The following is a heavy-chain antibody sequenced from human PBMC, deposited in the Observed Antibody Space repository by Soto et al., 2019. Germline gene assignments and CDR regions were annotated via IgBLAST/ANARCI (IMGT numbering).Heavy chain of an antibody. CDR2: IIPVFGTT. Sequence: QMQLVQSGPEVKKPGSSVKVSCKASGDSFGSYAVSWVRQAPGQVLEWMGAIIPVFGTTNYTQKFQGRVTITADDSTTTAYMELSSLRSDDTAVYYCAREPFGRFDPWGQGTLGTVSS. J-gene: IGHJ5*02. CDR3: AREPFGRFDP. V-gene: IGHV1-69*01. D-gene: IGHD3-10*01. CDR1: GDSFGSYA.